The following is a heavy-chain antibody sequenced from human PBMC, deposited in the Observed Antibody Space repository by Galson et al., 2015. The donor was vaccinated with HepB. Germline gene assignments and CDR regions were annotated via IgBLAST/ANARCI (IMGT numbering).Heavy chain of an antibody. Sequence: SETLSLTCTVSGGSINFYYWSWIRQPPGKGLEWIGTISHSGSTYYSPSLKSRVTISVDTSKNQFSLKLSSVTATDTAVYYCARAGSGGNYYWGFDYWGQGTLVTVSS. J-gene: IGHJ4*02. CDR3: ARAGSGGNYYWGFDY. D-gene: IGHD1-26*01. CDR1: GGSINFYY. CDR2: ISHSGST. V-gene: IGHV4-4*08.